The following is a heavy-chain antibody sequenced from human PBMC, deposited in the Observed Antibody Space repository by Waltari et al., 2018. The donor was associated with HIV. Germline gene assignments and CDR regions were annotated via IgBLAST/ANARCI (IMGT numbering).Heavy chain of an antibody. J-gene: IGHJ5*02. CDR1: GFTFSSYA. V-gene: IGHV3-23*01. Sequence: EVQLLESGGGLVQPGGSLRLSCAASGFTFSSYAISWVRQAPGKGLEWVSAISGSGGSTYYADSVKGRFTISRDNSKNTLYLQMNSLRAEDTAVYYCAKGGIVVVVAAFNWFDPWGQGTLVTVSS. CDR3: AKGGIVVVVAAFNWFDP. CDR2: ISGSGGST. D-gene: IGHD2-15*01.